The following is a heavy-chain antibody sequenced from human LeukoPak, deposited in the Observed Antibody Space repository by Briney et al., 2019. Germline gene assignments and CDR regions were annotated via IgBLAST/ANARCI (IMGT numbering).Heavy chain of an antibody. CDR3: ARKEYDILTGYYKGDY. Sequence: PSETLSLTCAVYGGSFSGYYWSWIRQPPGKGLEWIGEINHSGSTNYNPSLKSRLTISVDTSKKQVSLKLSSVTAADTAVYYCARKEYDILTGYYKGDYWGQGTLVTVSS. CDR1: GGSFSGYY. D-gene: IGHD3-9*01. J-gene: IGHJ4*02. CDR2: INHSGST. V-gene: IGHV4-34*01.